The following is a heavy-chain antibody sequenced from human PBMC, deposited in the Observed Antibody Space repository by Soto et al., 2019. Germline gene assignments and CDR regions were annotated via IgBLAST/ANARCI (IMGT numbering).Heavy chain of an antibody. CDR2: ISAYNGNP. D-gene: IGHD7-27*01. CDR1: GNIFTSNG. J-gene: IGHJ6*02. Sequence: ASVKVSCKASGNIFTSNGFTWVRQAPGRGLEWMGWISAYNGNPNYAQNFQGRVIMTTDTSTRTAYLELRSLRSDDTAVYYCARVPHNFNWVPYGLDVWGQGTTVTVSS. V-gene: IGHV1-18*04. CDR3: ARVPHNFNWVPYGLDV.